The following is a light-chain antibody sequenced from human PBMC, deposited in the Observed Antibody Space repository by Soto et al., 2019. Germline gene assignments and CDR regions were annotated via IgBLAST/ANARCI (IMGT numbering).Light chain of an antibody. J-gene: IGKJ3*01. V-gene: IGKV1-9*01. CDR2: AAS. Sequence: DIELTQSQSFLSASVGDRVTVTCRASQDITTYLAWYQQKPGKAPKLLINAASTLQSGVPSRFSGSGSGTDFTLTVSSLQPEDVATYYCQQLDSYPLTFGPGTKVDIK. CDR1: QDITTY. CDR3: QQLDSYPLT.